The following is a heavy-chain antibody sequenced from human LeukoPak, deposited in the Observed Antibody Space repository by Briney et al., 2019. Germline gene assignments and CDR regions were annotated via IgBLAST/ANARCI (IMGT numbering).Heavy chain of an antibody. CDR1: GYTLTELS. CDR3: ATDFLGYCSGGSCHFDY. CDR2: FDPEDGET. J-gene: IGHJ4*02. D-gene: IGHD2-15*01. Sequence: GASVKVSCKVSGYTLTELSMHWVRQAPGKGLEWMGGFDPEDGETIYAQKFQGRVTVTEDTSTDTAYMELSSLRSEDTAVYYCATDFLGYCSGGSCHFDYWGQGTLVTVSS. V-gene: IGHV1-24*01.